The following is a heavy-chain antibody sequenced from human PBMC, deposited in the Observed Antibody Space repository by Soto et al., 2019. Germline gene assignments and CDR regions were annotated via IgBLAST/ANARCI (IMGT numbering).Heavy chain of an antibody. CDR3: ARAYYYDSSGWVGYYFDY. Sequence: PSETLSLTCTVSGGSISSYYWSWIRQPAGKGLEWIGHIYTSGSINYNPSLKSRVTISVDTSKNQFSLKLSSVTAADTAVYYCARAYYYDSSGWVGYYFDYWGQGTLVTVSS. CDR1: GGSISSYY. V-gene: IGHV4-4*07. CDR2: IYTSGSI. J-gene: IGHJ4*02. D-gene: IGHD3-22*01.